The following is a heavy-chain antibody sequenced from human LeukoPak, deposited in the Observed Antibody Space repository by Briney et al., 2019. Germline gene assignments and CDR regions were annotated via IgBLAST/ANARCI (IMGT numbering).Heavy chain of an antibody. V-gene: IGHV1-69*04. D-gene: IGHD3-22*01. CDR2: IIPILGRA. J-gene: IGHJ4*02. CDR1: GGTFSSYA. CDR3: ASPKYYYDSSGYYLWYFDY. Sequence: SVKVSCKASGGTFSSYAIIWVRQAPGQGLEWMGRIIPILGRANYAQKFQGRVTITADKSTSTAYMELSSLRSEDTAVYYCASPKYYYDSSGYYLWYFDYWGQGTLVTVSS.